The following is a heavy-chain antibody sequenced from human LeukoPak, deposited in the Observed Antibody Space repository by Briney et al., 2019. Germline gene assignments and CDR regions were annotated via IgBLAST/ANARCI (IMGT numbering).Heavy chain of an antibody. CDR2: IKEDGSEK. CDR1: GFAYNDYW. Sequence: GGSLRLSCAVSGFAYNDYWMSWVREAPGKGREGVANIKEDGSEKYYVVSVKGRFTISRDNAQNSLYFQINSLRAEDTAVFYCARGVFSGSYYYYSYMDVWGKGTKVTVFS. J-gene: IGHJ6*03. V-gene: IGHV3-7*01. D-gene: IGHD1-26*01. CDR3: ARGVFSGSYYYYSYMDV.